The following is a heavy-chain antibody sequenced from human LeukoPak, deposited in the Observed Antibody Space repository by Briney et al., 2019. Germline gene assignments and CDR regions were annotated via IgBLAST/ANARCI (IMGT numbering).Heavy chain of an antibody. CDR2: INAGNGNT. Sequence: ASVKVSCKASGYTFTSYAMHWVRQAPGQRLEWMGWINAGNGNTKYSQKFLGRVTITRDTSASTAYMELSSLRSEDTAVYYCASHPLSSGDYFDYWGQGTLVTVSS. J-gene: IGHJ4*02. V-gene: IGHV1-3*01. CDR1: GYTFTSYA. D-gene: IGHD6-19*01. CDR3: ASHPLSSGDYFDY.